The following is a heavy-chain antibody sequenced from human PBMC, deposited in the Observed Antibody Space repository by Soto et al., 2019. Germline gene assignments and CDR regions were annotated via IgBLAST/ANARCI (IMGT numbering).Heavy chain of an antibody. D-gene: IGHD3-10*01. Sequence: GGSLRLSCAASGFTFSDYYMSWIRQAPGKGLEWVSYISSSGSTIYYADSVKGRFTISRDNAKNSLYLQMNSLRAEDTAVYYCARDPITMVRGVIITSYYYYGMDVWGQGTTVTVSS. CDR1: GFTFSDYY. J-gene: IGHJ6*02. CDR2: ISSSGSTI. CDR3: ARDPITMVRGVIITSYYYYGMDV. V-gene: IGHV3-11*01.